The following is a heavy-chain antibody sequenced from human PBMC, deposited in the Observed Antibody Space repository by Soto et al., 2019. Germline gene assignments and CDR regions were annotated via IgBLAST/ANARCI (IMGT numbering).Heavy chain of an antibody. J-gene: IGHJ5*02. V-gene: IGHV1-18*01. D-gene: IGHD2-15*01. CDR2: ISAYNGNT. Sequence: ASVKVSCKASGYTFTSYGISWVRQAPGQGLEWMGWISAYNGNTNYAQKLQGRVTMTTDTSTSTAYMELRSLRSDDTAVYYCARDLDPLYCSGGSCYPNNWFDPWGQGTLVTVSS. CDR3: ARDLDPLYCSGGSCYPNNWFDP. CDR1: GYTFTSYG.